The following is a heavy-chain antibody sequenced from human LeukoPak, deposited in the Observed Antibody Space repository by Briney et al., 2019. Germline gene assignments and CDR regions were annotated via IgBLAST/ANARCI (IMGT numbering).Heavy chain of an antibody. Sequence: SETLSLTCAVYGGSFSGYYWSWIRQPPGKGLEWIGEINHSGSTNYNPSLKSRVTISVDTSKNQFSLKLSSVTAADTAVYYCAHTRAYYYDSSGYGDLYYYYMDVWGKGTTVTVSS. J-gene: IGHJ6*03. CDR2: INHSGST. D-gene: IGHD3-22*01. V-gene: IGHV4-34*01. CDR3: AHTRAYYYDSSGYGDLYYYYMDV. CDR1: GGSFSGYY.